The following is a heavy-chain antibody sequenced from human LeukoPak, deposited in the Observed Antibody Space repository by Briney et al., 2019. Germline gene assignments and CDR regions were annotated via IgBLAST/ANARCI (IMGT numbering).Heavy chain of an antibody. CDR2: IYYGGST. D-gene: IGHD1-1*01. J-gene: IGHJ5*02. CDR3: ARHSRAGAQLAWFDP. CDR1: GGSISSSTYF. Sequence: SETLSLSCTVSGGSISSSTYFWGWIRQPPGKGLEWIGTIYYGGSTYYNPSLKSRVTISVDVPKNPFSLKVTSVTAVDTALYYCARHSRAGAQLAWFDPWGQGTLVTVSS. V-gene: IGHV4-39*01.